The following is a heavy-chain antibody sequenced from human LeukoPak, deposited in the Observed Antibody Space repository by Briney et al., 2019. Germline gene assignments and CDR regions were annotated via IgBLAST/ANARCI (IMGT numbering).Heavy chain of an antibody. CDR2: IYYSGST. J-gene: IGHJ6*03. V-gene: IGHV4-59*01. CDR3: ARGSSSSGVYYYYYMEV. CDR1: GGSISSYY. Sequence: SGTLSLTCTVSGGSISSYYWSWIRQPPGKGLEWIGYIYYSGSTNYNPSLKSRVTISVDTSKNQFSLKLSSVTAADTAVYYCARGSSSSGVYYYYYMEVWGQGTTVTVSS. D-gene: IGHD6-6*01.